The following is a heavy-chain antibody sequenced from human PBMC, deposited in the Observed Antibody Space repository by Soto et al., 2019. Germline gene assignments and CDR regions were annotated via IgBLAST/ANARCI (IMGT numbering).Heavy chain of an antibody. V-gene: IGHV1-46*01. J-gene: IGHJ4*02. CDR2: VNPSGGHT. Sequence: QVQLMQSGAEVKKPGASVKVSCKASGDTFTDYDIHWVRQAPGQGLEWMGTVNPSGGHTTYAQHFLGRVTMTRDTSTSTLYMELTSLTSDATAIYYCARGGHVVVVTAALDYWGQGTLVTVSS. CDR1: GDTFTDYD. CDR3: ARGGHVVVVTAALDY. D-gene: IGHD2-21*02.